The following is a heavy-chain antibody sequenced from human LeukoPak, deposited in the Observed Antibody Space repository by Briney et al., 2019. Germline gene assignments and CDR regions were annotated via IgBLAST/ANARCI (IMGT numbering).Heavy chain of an antibody. Sequence: PGGSLRLSCAASGFTFSDYYMNWVPQAPGKGLEWVSSISSSSTIYYADSVKGRFTISRDNAKNSLYLQMNSLRAEDTAVYYCARVPLAYCGGDCYSCAFDIWGQGTMVTVSS. D-gene: IGHD2-21*01. J-gene: IGHJ3*02. V-gene: IGHV3-69-1*02. CDR2: ISSSSTI. CDR3: ARVPLAYCGGDCYSCAFDI. CDR1: GFTFSDYY.